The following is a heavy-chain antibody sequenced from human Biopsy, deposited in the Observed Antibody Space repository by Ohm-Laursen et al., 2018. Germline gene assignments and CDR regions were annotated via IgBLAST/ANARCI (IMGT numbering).Heavy chain of an antibody. CDR1: GFTFNNYG. J-gene: IGHJ4*02. CDR3: ARGPSGVATIG. V-gene: IGHV3-33*05. D-gene: IGHD5-24*01. Sequence: SLRLSCSASGFTFNNYGMQWVRQGPGKGLEWVSVISSDGTKELYADSVKGRFTISRDNSKNTLYLQMNSLRVEDTAVYYCARGPSGVATIGRGQGTLVTVSS. CDR2: ISSDGTKE.